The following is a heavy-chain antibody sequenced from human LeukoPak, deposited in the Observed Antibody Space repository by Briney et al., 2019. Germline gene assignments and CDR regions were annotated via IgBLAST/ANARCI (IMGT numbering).Heavy chain of an antibody. D-gene: IGHD4-23*01. CDR1: GFTFSSYW. Sequence: GGSLRLSCAASGFTFSSYWMSWVRQAPGKGLEWVANIKQDGSEKYYVDSVKGRFTISRDNAKNSLYLQMNSLRAEDTAVYYCARVGFGRYGGRDAFDIWGQGTMVTVSS. CDR2: IKQDGSEK. V-gene: IGHV3-7*01. CDR3: ARVGFGRYGGRDAFDI. J-gene: IGHJ3*02.